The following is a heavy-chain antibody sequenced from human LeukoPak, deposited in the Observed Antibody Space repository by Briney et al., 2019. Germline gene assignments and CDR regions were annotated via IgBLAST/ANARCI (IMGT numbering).Heavy chain of an antibody. CDR3: AKYNWNYAFDI. V-gene: IGHV3-7*01. Sequence: GGSLRLSCAASGYTFNWYWMSWVRQAPGKGLEWVANIKEDGSEENYVDSVKGRFTISRDNAKNSLYLQMNSLRAEDTAVYYCAKYNWNYAFDIWGQGTMVTVSS. J-gene: IGHJ3*02. CDR1: GYTFNWYW. D-gene: IGHD1-7*01. CDR2: IKEDGSEE.